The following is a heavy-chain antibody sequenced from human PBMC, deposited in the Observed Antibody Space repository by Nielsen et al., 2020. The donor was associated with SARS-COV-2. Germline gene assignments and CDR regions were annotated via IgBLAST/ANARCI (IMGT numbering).Heavy chain of an antibody. Sequence: GGSLRLSCAASGFTFSSYAMSWVRQAPGKGLEWVSAISGSGGSTYYADSVKGRFTISRDNSKNTLYLQMNSLRAEDTAVYYCAKDLYDSSGYYTLDYYYYYGMDVWGQGTTVTVSS. V-gene: IGHV3-23*01. J-gene: IGHJ6*02. D-gene: IGHD3-22*01. CDR2: ISGSGGST. CDR3: AKDLYDSSGYYTLDYYYYYGMDV. CDR1: GFTFSSYA.